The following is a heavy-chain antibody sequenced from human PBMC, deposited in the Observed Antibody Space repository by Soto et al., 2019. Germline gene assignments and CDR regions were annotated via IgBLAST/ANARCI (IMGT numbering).Heavy chain of an antibody. D-gene: IGHD3-10*01. CDR2: ISYDGSNK. Sequence: GGSLRLSCAASGFTFSSYGMHWVRQAPGKGLEWVAVISYDGSNKYYADSVKGRFTISRDNSKNTLYLQMSSLRAEDTAVYYCAKDRRVGWLYFDYWGQGTLVTVSS. J-gene: IGHJ4*02. CDR3: AKDRRVGWLYFDY. V-gene: IGHV3-30*18. CDR1: GFTFSSYG.